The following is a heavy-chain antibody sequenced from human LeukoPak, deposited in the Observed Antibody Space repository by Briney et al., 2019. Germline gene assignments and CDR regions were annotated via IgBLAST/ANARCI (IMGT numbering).Heavy chain of an antibody. D-gene: IGHD4-17*01. J-gene: IGHJ3*02. CDR2: IYYSGST. CDR1: GGSISSYY. Sequence: SETLSLTCTVSGGSISSYYWSWIRQPPGKGLEWIGYIYYSGSTNYNPSLKSRVTISVDTSKNQFSLKLSSVTAADTAVYYCARTTVTTDAFDIWAKGQWSPSLQ. CDR3: ARTTVTTDAFDI. V-gene: IGHV4-59*08.